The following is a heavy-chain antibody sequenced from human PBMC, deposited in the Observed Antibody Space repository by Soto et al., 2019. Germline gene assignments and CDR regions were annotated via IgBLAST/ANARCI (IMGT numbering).Heavy chain of an antibody. Sequence: GGSLRLSCAASGFTFSNFAMSWVRQAPGKGLEWVSGISGSGDSKDHADSVKGRFTISRDNSKNTLYLQMNSLRAEDTAVYYCTTTPHRGYYGMDVWGQGTTVTVSS. CDR2: ISGSGDSK. D-gene: IGHD1-1*01. CDR1: GFTFSNFA. V-gene: IGHV3-23*01. CDR3: TTTPHRGYYGMDV. J-gene: IGHJ6*01.